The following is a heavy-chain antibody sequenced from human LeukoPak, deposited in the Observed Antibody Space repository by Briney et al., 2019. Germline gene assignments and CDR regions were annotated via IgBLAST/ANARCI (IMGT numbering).Heavy chain of an antibody. V-gene: IGHV4-59*01. Sequence: KASETLSLTCTVSGGSISSYYWSWIRQPPGKGLEWIGYIYYSGSTNYNPSLKSRVTISVDTSKNQFSLKLSSVTAADTAVYYCARGHGSSGLFDIWGQGTMVTVSS. CDR1: GGSISSYY. J-gene: IGHJ3*02. CDR3: ARGHGSSGLFDI. CDR2: IYYSGST. D-gene: IGHD6-6*01.